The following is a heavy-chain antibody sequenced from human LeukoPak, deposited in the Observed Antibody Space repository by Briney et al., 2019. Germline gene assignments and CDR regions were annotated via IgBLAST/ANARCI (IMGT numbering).Heavy chain of an antibody. D-gene: IGHD6-19*01. J-gene: IGHJ3*02. CDR1: GGSISSSGYY. CDR3: ARVERERAVAGTGAFDI. V-gene: IGHV4-31*03. CDR2: IYYSGST. Sequence: SETLSLTCTVSGGSISSSGYYWSWIRQHPGKGLEWIGYIYYSGSTYYNPSLKSRVTISVDTSKNQFSLKLSSVTAADTAVYYCARVERERAVAGTGAFDIWGQGTMVTVSS.